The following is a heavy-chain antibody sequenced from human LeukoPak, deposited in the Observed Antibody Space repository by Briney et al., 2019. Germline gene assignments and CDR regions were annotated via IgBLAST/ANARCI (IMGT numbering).Heavy chain of an antibody. V-gene: IGHV3-74*01. CDR3: AREGSLEYYFDY. CDR1: GFFFNTYW. D-gene: IGHD3-10*01. CDR2: INSDGSKT. Sequence: GGXXRLSCAASGFFFNTYWMHWVRQAPGKGVVGVSRINSDGSKTIHADSVKGRFTISRENDKKTLYMEMNGLRAEDTAVYYCAREGSLEYYFDYWGRGTLVTVSS. J-gene: IGHJ4*02.